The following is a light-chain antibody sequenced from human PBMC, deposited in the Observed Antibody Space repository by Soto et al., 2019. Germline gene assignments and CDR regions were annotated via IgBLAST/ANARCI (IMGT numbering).Light chain of an antibody. V-gene: IGKV2-30*01. CDR1: QSLVYTNGISY. CDR3: MQGTHWPAT. CDR2: EVS. Sequence: DIVMTQSPLSLPVTPGEPASISCRSNQSLVYTNGISYLTWFQQRPGQSPRRLIYEVSNRDSGVPDRFSGSGSGTDFTLKISRVEAEDVGVYYCMQGTHWPATFGQGTKVDI. J-gene: IGKJ1*01.